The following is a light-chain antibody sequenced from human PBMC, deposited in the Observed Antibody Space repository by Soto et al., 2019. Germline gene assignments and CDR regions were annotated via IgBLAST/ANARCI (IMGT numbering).Light chain of an antibody. V-gene: IGLV1-44*01. CDR2: KNN. CDR1: SSNIGSHS. CDR3: AAWDDSLNGPV. Sequence: QSVKSHPPSASWTPGHTVTISCSGSSSNIGSHSVNWYQQLPGTAPKLIIYKNNQRPSGVPDRFSDSKSGTSASLAISGLQSGDEDDYYCAAWDDSLNGPVFGGGTK. J-gene: IGLJ3*02.